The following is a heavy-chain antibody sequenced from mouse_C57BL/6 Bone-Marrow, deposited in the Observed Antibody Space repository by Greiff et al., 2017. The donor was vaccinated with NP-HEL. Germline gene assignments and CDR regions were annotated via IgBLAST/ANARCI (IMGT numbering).Heavy chain of an antibody. J-gene: IGHJ4*01. V-gene: IGHV1-5*01. CDR1: GYTFTSYW. D-gene: IGHD1-1*01. CDR3: TRGRITTVVEDAMDY. Sequence: VQLQQSGTVLARPGASVKMSCKTSGYTFTSYWMHWVKQRPGQGLEWIGAIYPGNSDTSYNQKFKGKAKLTAVTSASTAYMELSSLTNEDSAVYYCTRGRITTVVEDAMDYWGQGTSVTVSS. CDR2: IYPGNSDT.